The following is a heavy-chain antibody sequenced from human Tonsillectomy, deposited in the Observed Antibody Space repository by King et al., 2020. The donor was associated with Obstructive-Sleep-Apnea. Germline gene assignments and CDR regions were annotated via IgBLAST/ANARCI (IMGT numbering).Heavy chain of an antibody. J-gene: IGHJ3*01. D-gene: IGHD6-19*01. CDR2: ISYCGSPK. V-gene: IGHV3-30*04. CDR3: ARDHDEWLVRDDAFDL. Sequence: VQLVESGGGVVQPGRSLGLSCAASGFTFSNYAMHWVRQAPGKGLEGVAVISYCGSPKYYGDSVKGRFTISRDNSKNTLYLQMNSLRAEDTAVDYCARDHDEWLVRDDAFDLWGQGTMVTVSS. CDR1: GFTFSNYA.